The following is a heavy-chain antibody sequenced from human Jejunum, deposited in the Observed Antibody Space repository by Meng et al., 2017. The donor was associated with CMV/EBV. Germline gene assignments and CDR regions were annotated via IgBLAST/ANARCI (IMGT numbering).Heavy chain of an antibody. V-gene: IGHV3-74*01. J-gene: IGHJ4*02. CDR1: FTFRTHW. CDR2: ISTDGSST. Sequence: FTFRTHWMPWVRQAPGKGLVWVARISTDGSSTSYADSVKGRFTISRDNAMNTLYLQMNSLRAEDTAVYYCAKRDCTSSSCHYYFDYWGQGTLVTVSS. D-gene: IGHD2-2*01. CDR3: AKRDCTSSSCHYYFDY.